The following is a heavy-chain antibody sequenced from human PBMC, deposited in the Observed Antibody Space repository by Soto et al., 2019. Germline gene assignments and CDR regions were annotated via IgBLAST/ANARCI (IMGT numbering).Heavy chain of an antibody. CDR3: ARAVAGPFDY. Sequence: EVQLVESGGGLVQPGGSLRLSCAASGFTFSSYWMSWVRQAPGKGLEWVANIKQDGSEKYYVDSVKGRFTISRDNAKNSLYLQMNSLRAEXXXXYYCARAVAGPFDYWGQGTLVTVSS. J-gene: IGHJ4*02. D-gene: IGHD6-19*01. V-gene: IGHV3-7*01. CDR2: IKQDGSEK. CDR1: GFTFSSYW.